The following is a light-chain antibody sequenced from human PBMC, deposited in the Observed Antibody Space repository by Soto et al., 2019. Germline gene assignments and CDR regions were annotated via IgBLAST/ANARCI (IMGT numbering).Light chain of an antibody. V-gene: IGKV1-5*03. Sequence: DIQMTQSPSTLSASVRDRVTITFRASQSISDWLAWYQQKPGKAPKLLIYKASSLESGVPSRFSGSGSGSEFTLTISSLQPDDFGTYYCQQYNSFWPFGQGTKV. J-gene: IGKJ1*01. CDR3: QQYNSFWP. CDR1: QSISDW. CDR2: KAS.